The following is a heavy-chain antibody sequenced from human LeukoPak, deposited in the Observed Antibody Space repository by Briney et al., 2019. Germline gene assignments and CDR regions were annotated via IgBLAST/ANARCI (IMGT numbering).Heavy chain of an antibody. CDR3: ARSPYWAIAVAGKREYYFDY. CDR1: GFTVSSNY. CDR2: IYSGGST. J-gene: IGHJ4*02. V-gene: IGHV3-53*01. Sequence: PGGSLRFYSAASGFTVSSNYMSWVRQAPGKGLEWVLVIYSGGSTYYADSVKGRFTISSDNSKNTLYLQMNSLRAEDTAVYNCARSPYWAIAVAGKREYYFDYWGQGTLVTVSS. D-gene: IGHD6-19*01.